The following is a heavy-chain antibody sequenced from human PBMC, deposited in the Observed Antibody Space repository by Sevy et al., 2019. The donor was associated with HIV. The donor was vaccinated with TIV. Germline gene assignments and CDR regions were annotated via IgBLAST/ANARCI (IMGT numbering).Heavy chain of an antibody. CDR3: ASDNQCAAMATNCYYSDMDV. J-gene: IGHJ6*03. Sequence: ASVKVSCKASGYTFTSYGISWVRQAPGQGLEWMGWISAYNGNTNYAQKLQGRVTMTTDTSTSTAYMELRSLRSDDTAVYYCASDNQCAAMATNCYYSDMDVWGKGTTVTVSS. CDR1: GYTFTSYG. V-gene: IGHV1-18*04. D-gene: IGHD5-18*01. CDR2: ISAYNGNT.